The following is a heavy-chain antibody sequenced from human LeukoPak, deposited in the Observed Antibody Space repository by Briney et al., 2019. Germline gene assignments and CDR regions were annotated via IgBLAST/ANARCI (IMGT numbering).Heavy chain of an antibody. D-gene: IGHD6-13*01. V-gene: IGHV1-69*01. J-gene: IGHJ4*02. CDR1: GGTFSSYA. CDR2: IIPIFGTA. CDR3: AREGAYSSSYFDY. Sequence: SVKVSCKASGGTFSSYAISWVRQAPGQGLEWMGGIIPIFGTANYAQKFQGRVTITADESTCTAYMELSSLRSEDTAVYYCAREGAYSSSYFDYWGQGTLVTVSS.